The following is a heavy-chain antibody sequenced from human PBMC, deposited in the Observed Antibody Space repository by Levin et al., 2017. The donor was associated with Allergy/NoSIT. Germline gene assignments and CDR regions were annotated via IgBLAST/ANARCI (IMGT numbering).Heavy chain of an antibody. J-gene: IGHJ6*02. CDR1: GYTLTELS. D-gene: IGHD2-2*02. V-gene: IGHV1-24*01. CDR2: FDPEDGET. Sequence: ASVKVSCKVSGYTLTELSMHWVRQAPGKGLEWMGGFDPEDGETIYAQKFQGRVTMTEDTSTDTAYMELSSLRSEDTAVYYCATTHPRSTSSYSRAYYYDGMDGWGQGTTVTVSS. CDR3: ATTHPRSTSSYSRAYYYDGMDG.